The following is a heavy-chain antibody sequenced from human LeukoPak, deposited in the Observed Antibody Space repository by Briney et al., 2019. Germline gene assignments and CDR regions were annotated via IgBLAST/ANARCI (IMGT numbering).Heavy chain of an antibody. J-gene: IGHJ4*02. CDR2: IYHSGST. CDR1: GGSVSSNNYQ. Sequence: SETLSLTCTVSGGSVSSNNYQWNWIRQPPGKGLEWIGDIYHSGSTNYNPSLKSRVTISVDTSKSQFSLKLSSVTAADTAVYYCARRLVGQTFDYWGQGTLVTVSS. V-gene: IGHV4-61*01. D-gene: IGHD3-10*01. CDR3: ARRLVGQTFDY.